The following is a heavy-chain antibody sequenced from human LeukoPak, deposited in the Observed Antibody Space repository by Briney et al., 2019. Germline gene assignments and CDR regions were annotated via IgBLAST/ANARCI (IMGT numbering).Heavy chain of an antibody. Sequence: ASVKVSCRSSGYTFTTYGITWVRQAPGKGLEWMGWISTYNGNTNYAQKLQGRVTMTTDTSTSTAYMELRSLRSDDTAMYYCARDRMDTGTYFDYWGQGTLVTVSS. CDR2: ISTYNGNT. D-gene: IGHD5-18*01. CDR3: ARDRMDTGTYFDY. V-gene: IGHV1-18*01. J-gene: IGHJ4*02. CDR1: GYTFTTYG.